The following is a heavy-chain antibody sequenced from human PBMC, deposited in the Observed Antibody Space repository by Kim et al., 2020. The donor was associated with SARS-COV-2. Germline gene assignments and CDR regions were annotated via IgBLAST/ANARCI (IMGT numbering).Heavy chain of an antibody. CDR2: IYSGGST. V-gene: IGHV3-53*01. Sequence: GGSLRLSCAASGFTVSSNYMSWVRQAPGKGLEWVSAIYSGGSTYYADSVKGRFTISRDNSKNTLYLQMNSLRAEDTAVYYCARESDYGGNSGSYWGQGTLVTVSS. CDR3: ARESDYGGNSGSY. CDR1: GFTVSSNY. D-gene: IGHD4-17*01. J-gene: IGHJ4*02.